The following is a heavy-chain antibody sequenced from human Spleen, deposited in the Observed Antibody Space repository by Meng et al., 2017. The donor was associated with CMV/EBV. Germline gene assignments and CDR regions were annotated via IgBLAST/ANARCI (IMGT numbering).Heavy chain of an antibody. CDR2: INPSGGST. Sequence: ASVKVSCKASGYTFTSYYMHWVRQAPGQGLEWMGIINPSGGSTSYAQKFQGRVTMTTDTSISTAYMEVSRLRSDDTAVYYCARRNQLQLLDYWGQGTLVTVSS. V-gene: IGHV1-46*01. J-gene: IGHJ4*02. CDR1: GYTFTSYY. D-gene: IGHD6-6*01. CDR3: ARRNQLQLLDY.